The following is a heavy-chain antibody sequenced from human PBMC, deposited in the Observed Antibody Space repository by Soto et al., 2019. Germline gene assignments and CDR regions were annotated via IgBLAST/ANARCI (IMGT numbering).Heavy chain of an antibody. Sequence: QVQLQQWGAGLLKPSETLSLTCAVYGGSFSGYYWSWIRQPPGKGLEWIGEINHSGSTNYNPSLKSRVTISVDTSKNQFSLKLSSVTAPDTAVYYCARTGYSSGWYKAAFDIWGQGTMVTVSS. J-gene: IGHJ3*02. CDR1: GGSFSGYY. D-gene: IGHD6-19*01. CDR3: ARTGYSSGWYKAAFDI. V-gene: IGHV4-34*01. CDR2: INHSGST.